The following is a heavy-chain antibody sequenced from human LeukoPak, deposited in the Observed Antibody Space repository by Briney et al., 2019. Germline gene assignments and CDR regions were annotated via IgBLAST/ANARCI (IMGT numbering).Heavy chain of an antibody. CDR1: GYTFTSYG. V-gene: IGHV1-18*01. CDR2: ISAHNGNT. CDR3: ARARYGGNLDSSFDH. J-gene: IGHJ4*02. Sequence: GASVKVSCKASGYTFTSYGISWVRQAPGQGLEWMGWISAHNGNTNYAQKLQGRVTMTTDTSTSTAYMELRSLRSDDTAVYYCARARYGGNLDSSFDHWGQGTLVTVSS. D-gene: IGHD4-23*01.